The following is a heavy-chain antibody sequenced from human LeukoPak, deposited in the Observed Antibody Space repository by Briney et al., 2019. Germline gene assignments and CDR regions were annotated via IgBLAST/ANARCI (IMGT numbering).Heavy chain of an antibody. CDR2: INPNSGDI. V-gene: IGHV1-2*02. J-gene: IGHJ6*03. CDR1: GYTFTGYY. D-gene: IGHD6-13*01. Sequence: ASVKVSCKASGYTFTGYYMHWVRQAPGQGLEWMGWINPNSGDINYAQKFQGRVTITRNTSISTAYMELSSLRSEDTAVYYCARQLVPISDYYYYYMDVWGKGTTVTVSS. CDR3: ARQLVPISDYYYYYMDV.